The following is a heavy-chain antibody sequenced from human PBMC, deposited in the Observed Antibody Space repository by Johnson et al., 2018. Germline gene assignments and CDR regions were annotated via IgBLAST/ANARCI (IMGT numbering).Heavy chain of an antibody. CDR2: IRSKAYDGAT. Sequence: EVQLVETGGGLMEPGRSLRLSCTASGLSFGDYSMSWFRQAPGKGLEWVGLIRSKAYDGATEYAASVKDKFTISRDYSKNIAYLQMNSLIIEDTGVYYCTTGGWSQYYYDMDVWGKGTTVTVSS. CDR1: GLSFGDYS. V-gene: IGHV3-49*03. J-gene: IGHJ6*03. D-gene: IGHD6-19*01. CDR3: TTGGWSQYYYDMDV.